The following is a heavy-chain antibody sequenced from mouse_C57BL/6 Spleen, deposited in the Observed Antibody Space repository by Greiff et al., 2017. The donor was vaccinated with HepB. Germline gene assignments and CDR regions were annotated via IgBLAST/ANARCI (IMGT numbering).Heavy chain of an antibody. V-gene: IGHV1-80*01. J-gene: IGHJ4*01. CDR1: GYAFSSYW. D-gene: IGHD2-4*01. CDR2: IYPGDGDT. Sequence: VQLVESGAELVKPGASVKISCKASGYAFSSYWMNWVKQRPGKGLEWIGQIYPGDGDTNYNGKFKGKATLTADKSSSTAYMQLSSLTSEDSAVYFWDLGDYDDYYAMDYWGQGTSVTVSS. CDR3: DLGDYDDYYAMDY.